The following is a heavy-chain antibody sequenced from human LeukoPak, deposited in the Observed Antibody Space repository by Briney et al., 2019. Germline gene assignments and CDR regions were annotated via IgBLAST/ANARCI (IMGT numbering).Heavy chain of an antibody. J-gene: IGHJ4*02. V-gene: IGHV3-11*01. CDR2: ISSSGSTI. Sequence: PGGSLRLSCAASGFTFSVYYMSWIRQAPGKGLEWVSYISSSGSTIYYADSVKGRFTISRDNAKNSLYLQMNSLRAEDTAVYYCARVKRGPRSYFDYWGQGTLVTVSS. D-gene: IGHD3-10*01. CDR1: GFTFSVYY. CDR3: ARVKRGPRSYFDY.